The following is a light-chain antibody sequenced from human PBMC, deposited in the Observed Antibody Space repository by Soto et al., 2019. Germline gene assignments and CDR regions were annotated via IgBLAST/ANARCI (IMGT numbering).Light chain of an antibody. CDR2: AAS. J-gene: IGKJ4*01. V-gene: IGKV3-20*01. CDR1: ESFSSNY. Sequence: EIVLTQSPGTLSLSPGERATLSCRASESFSSNYLAWYQQKPGQAPRLLIYAASSRATGIPDRFSGSGSGTDFTLTISRLEPEDFAVYYCQQFSSYPLTFGGGTKVDIK. CDR3: QQFSSYPLT.